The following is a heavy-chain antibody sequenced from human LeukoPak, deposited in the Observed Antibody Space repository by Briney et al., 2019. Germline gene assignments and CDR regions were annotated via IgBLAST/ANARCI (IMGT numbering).Heavy chain of an antibody. CDR3: ARGKWSVTMVRGVISYFDY. CDR1: GGSISSYY. CDR2: INHSGST. J-gene: IGHJ4*02. V-gene: IGHV4-34*01. Sequence: SETLSLTCTVSGGSISSYYWSWISQPPRKGLEWIGEINHSGSTNYNPSLKSRVTISVDTSKNQFSLKLSSVTAADTAVYYCARGKWSVTMVRGVISYFDYWGQGTLVTVSS. D-gene: IGHD3-10*01.